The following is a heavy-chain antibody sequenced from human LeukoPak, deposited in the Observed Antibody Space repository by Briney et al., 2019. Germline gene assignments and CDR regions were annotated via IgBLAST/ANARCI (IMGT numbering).Heavy chain of an antibody. CDR1: GFTFSSYA. CDR2: ISYDGSIK. Sequence: GGSLRLSCAASGFTFSSYAMSWVRQAPGKGLEWVAVISYDGSIKYYADSVKGRFTISRDRSKNTLYVQMNSLRAEDTAVYYCARDRDFWSGYALKGPLDYWGQGTLVTVSS. V-gene: IGHV3-30-3*01. CDR3: ARDRDFWSGYALKGPLDY. D-gene: IGHD3-3*01. J-gene: IGHJ4*02.